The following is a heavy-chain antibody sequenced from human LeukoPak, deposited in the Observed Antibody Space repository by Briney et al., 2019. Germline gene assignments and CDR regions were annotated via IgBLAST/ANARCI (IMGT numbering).Heavy chain of an antibody. J-gene: IGHJ4*02. V-gene: IGHV4-39*07. Sequence: SETLPLTCTVSGGSTSSSSYYWGWIRQPPGKGLEWIGSIYYSGSTYYNPSLKSRVTISVDKSKNQFSLKLSSVTAADTAVYYCARALYTGTLYYFDYWGQGTLVTVSS. CDR3: ARALYTGTLYYFDY. CDR2: IYYSGST. CDR1: GGSTSSSSYY. D-gene: IGHD1-1*01.